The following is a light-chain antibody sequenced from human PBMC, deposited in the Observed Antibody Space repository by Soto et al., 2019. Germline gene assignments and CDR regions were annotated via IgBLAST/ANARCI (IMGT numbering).Light chain of an antibody. CDR3: QQYHHWPVT. CDR2: AAS. J-gene: IGKJ4*01. V-gene: IGKV3-15*01. Sequence: EIVMTQSPATLSVSPGERVTLSCRASQSVTRNLAWYQHTPGQSPRLLISAASSGATGLPSRFSGSGSGTDFSLTISSLQSEDAAVYYCQQYHHWPVTFGGATKLEIK. CDR1: QSVTRN.